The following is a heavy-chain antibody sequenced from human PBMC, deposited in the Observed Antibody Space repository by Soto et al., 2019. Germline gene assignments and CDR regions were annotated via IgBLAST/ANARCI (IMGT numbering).Heavy chain of an antibody. D-gene: IGHD6-13*01. J-gene: IGHJ4*02. Sequence: PRESLKISCKGSGYSFTAYWIGWVRQMPGKGLEWMGIIYPGDSDTRYSPSFQGQVTISADRSITTAYLQWSSLKASDTAMYYCATRRWIAEAADYWGQGTLVTVSS. CDR3: ATRRWIAEAADY. CDR2: IYPGDSDT. V-gene: IGHV5-51*01. CDR1: GYSFTAYW.